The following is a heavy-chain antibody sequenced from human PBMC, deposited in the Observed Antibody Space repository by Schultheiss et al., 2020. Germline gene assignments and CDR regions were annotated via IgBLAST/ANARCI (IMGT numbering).Heavy chain of an antibody. D-gene: IGHD3-22*01. V-gene: IGHV3-49*04. CDR2: IRSKAYGGTT. CDR1: GFTFSSYG. Sequence: GSLRLSCAASGFTFSSYGMHWVRQAPGKGLEWVGFIRSKAYGGTTEYAASVKGRFTISRDDSKSIAYLQMNSLKTEDTAVYYCTRDLSDSSGWGHDYWGQGTLVTVSS. CDR3: TRDLSDSSGWGHDY. J-gene: IGHJ4*02.